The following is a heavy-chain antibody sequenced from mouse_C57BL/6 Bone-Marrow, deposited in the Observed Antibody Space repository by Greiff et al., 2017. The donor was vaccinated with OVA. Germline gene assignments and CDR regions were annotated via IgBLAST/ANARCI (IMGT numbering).Heavy chain of an antibody. Sequence: EVQLVESEGGLVQPGSSMKLSCTASGFTFSDYYMAWVRQVPEKGLEWVANINYDGSSTYYLDSLKSRFIISGDNAKNILYMQMSSLKSEDTATYYCARDRYYGSFDYWGQGTTLTVSS. J-gene: IGHJ2*01. CDR1: GFTFSDYY. CDR2: INYDGSST. V-gene: IGHV5-16*01. D-gene: IGHD1-1*01. CDR3: ARDRYYGSFDY.